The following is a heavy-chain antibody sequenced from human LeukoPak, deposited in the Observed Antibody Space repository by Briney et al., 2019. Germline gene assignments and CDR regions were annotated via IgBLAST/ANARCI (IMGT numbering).Heavy chain of an antibody. D-gene: IGHD1-26*01. V-gene: IGHV3-33*06. CDR3: AKCAGATHWYFDL. J-gene: IGHJ2*01. Sequence: GGSLRLSCAASGFTFRTYGMSWVRQAPGKGLQWVASIWYDGRDRLYTDSVKGRFTISRDNPNNTVFLQMNSLRGDDTAVYYCAKCAGATHWYFDLWGRGTLVTVSS. CDR1: GFTFRTYG. CDR2: IWYDGRDR.